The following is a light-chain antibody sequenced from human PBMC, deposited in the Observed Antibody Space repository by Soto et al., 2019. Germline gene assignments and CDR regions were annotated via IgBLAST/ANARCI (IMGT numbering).Light chain of an antibody. J-gene: IGLJ2*01. CDR1: SSDVGGYNY. CDR2: RVN. CDR3: SSYTSSSTLVV. Sequence: QSVLTQPASVSGSPGQSITISCTGTSSDVGGYNYVSWYQQHPGKAPKLMIYRVNNRPSGVSNRFSGSKSGNTASLTISGLQAEDEADYYCSSYTSSSTLVVFGGGTKLTVL. V-gene: IGLV2-14*01.